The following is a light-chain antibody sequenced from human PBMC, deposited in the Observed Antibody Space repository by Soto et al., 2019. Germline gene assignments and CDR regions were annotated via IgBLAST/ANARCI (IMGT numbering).Light chain of an antibody. CDR1: QSVRSN. Sequence: EIVMTQSPATLSVSPGERATLSCGASQSVRSNLAWYQQKPGQAPRLLIYGASTRATGVPARFSGSGSGTEFTLTISSRQSEDFAVYYCQHYNNWPPWTFGQGTKVEIK. V-gene: IGKV3-15*01. CDR3: QHYNNWPPWT. J-gene: IGKJ1*01. CDR2: GAS.